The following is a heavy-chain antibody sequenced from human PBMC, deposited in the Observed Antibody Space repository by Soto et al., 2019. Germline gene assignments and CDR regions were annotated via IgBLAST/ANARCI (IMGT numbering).Heavy chain of an antibody. D-gene: IGHD6-6*01. CDR2: LYYGGST. V-gene: IGHV4-39*01. J-gene: IGHJ4*02. CDR1: GGSISSSSSY. Sequence: QLQLQESGPGLVKPSETLSLTCTVSGGSISSSSSYWGWVRQPPGKRLEWIGSLYYGGSTYYNPSLKSRVTVSVDTSKNQFSLKLTSVTAADTAVYYWARLVAARPDYWGQGTLVTVSS. CDR3: ARLVAARPDY.